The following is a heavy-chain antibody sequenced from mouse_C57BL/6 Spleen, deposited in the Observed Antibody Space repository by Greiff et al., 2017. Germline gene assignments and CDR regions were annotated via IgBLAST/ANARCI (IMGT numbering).Heavy chain of an antibody. CDR1: GYTFTSYG. D-gene: IGHD2-3*01. V-gene: IGHV1-81*01. CDR2: IYPRSGNT. J-gene: IGHJ3*01. Sequence: QVQLQQSGAELARPGASVKLSCKASGYTFTSYGISWVKQRTGQGLEWIGEIYPRSGNTYYNEKFKGKATLTADKSSSTAYMELRSLTSEDSAVYFCASRDGYYGFAYWGQGTLVTVSA. CDR3: ASRDGYYGFAY.